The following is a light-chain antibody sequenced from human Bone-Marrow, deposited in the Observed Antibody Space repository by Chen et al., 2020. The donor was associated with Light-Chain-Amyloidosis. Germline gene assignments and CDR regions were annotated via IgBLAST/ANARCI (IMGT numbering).Light chain of an antibody. V-gene: IGLV3-25*03. CDR3: QSADSSGTYEVI. CDR1: DLPTKY. J-gene: IGLJ2*01. Sequence: SYELTQPPSVSVSPGQTARITCSGDDLPTKYAYWYQQKPGQAPVLVRHRDTERPSGISERFSGSSSGTTAMLTISGVQAEDEADYHCQSADSSGTYEVIFGGGTKLTVL. CDR2: RDT.